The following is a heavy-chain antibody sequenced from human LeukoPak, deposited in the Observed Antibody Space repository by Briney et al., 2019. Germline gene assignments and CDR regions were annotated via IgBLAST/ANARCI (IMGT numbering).Heavy chain of an antibody. V-gene: IGHV3-30-3*01. CDR1: GFIFSNYV. CDR2: TSHDGSNT. CDR3: ARVLRGYCSSTSCYLFDY. J-gene: IGHJ4*02. D-gene: IGHD2-2*01. Sequence: GGSLRLSCAASGFIFSNYVMHWVRQAPGKGLEWGAVTSHDGSNTYYADSVTGRFTISRDNSKNTLYLQMNSLRAEDTAVYYCARVLRGYCSSTSCYLFDYWGQGTLVTVSS.